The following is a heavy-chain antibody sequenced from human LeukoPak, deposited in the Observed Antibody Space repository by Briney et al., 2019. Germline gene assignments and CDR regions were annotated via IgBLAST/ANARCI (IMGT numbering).Heavy chain of an antibody. CDR2: ISAYNGNT. D-gene: IGHD6-13*01. Sequence: GASVKVSCKASGYTFTSYGISWVRLAPGQGLEWMGWISAYNGNTNYAQKLQGRVTMTTDTSTSTAYMELRSLRSDDTAVYYCAREGHSSSWTTYYYYMDVWGKGTTVTVSS. J-gene: IGHJ6*03. V-gene: IGHV1-18*01. CDR3: AREGHSSSWTTYYYYMDV. CDR1: GYTFTSYG.